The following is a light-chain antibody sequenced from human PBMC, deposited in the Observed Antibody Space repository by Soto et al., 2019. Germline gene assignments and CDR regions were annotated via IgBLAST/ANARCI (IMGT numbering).Light chain of an antibody. J-gene: IGLJ1*01. Sequence: QSVLTQPASVSGSPGQSITISCTGTSSDVGGYNYVSWYQQHPGKAPKLMIYEVSNRPSGVSNRFSGSKSGNTASLTISGLKAEDEADYYCSSYTRSSTPYVFGTGTKVXVL. CDR2: EVS. CDR1: SSDVGGYNY. V-gene: IGLV2-14*01. CDR3: SSYTRSSTPYV.